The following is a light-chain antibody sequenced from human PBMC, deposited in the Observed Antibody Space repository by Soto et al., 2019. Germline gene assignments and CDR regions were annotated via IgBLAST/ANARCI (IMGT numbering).Light chain of an antibody. V-gene: IGKV1-5*01. J-gene: IGKJ1*01. Sequence: DIQMTQSPPTLSASVGDRVTITCRASQSISTWLAWYQQKPGKAPKLLIYGASTLESGVPSRFSGSGSGTEFTLTISSLQPDDFATYYCQQYNSYPWTFGQWTKVDIK. CDR2: GAS. CDR1: QSISTW. CDR3: QQYNSYPWT.